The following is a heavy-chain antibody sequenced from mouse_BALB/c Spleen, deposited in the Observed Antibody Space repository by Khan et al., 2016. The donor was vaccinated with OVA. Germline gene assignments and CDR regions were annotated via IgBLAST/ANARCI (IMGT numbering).Heavy chain of an antibody. V-gene: IGHV2-6-7*01. J-gene: IGHJ4*01. CDR2: IWGDGTT. Sequence: QVQLKESGPGLVAPSQSLSITCTVSGFSLTGYGVTWVRQPPGKGLEWLGMIWGDGTTDYKSALKSRLSINKDNSKSQVFLKMNSLQTDDTASYYCARAYYGNYREAMDYWGQGTSVTVSS. CDR3: ARAYYGNYREAMDY. D-gene: IGHD2-10*01. CDR1: GFSLTGYG.